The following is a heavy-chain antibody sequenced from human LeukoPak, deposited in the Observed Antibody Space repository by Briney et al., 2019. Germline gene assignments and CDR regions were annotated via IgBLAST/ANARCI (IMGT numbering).Heavy chain of an antibody. CDR3: ARWGLGPSFDY. CDR2: ISGGSDYI. J-gene: IGHJ4*02. CDR1: GFMFNGYS. Sequence: PGGSLRLSCAASGFMFNGYSMTWVRQAPGKGLEWVSYISGGSDYIFYTDSVKGRFTISRDNAKESLYLQLNSLRVEDTAVYYCARWGLGPSFDYWGQGTRVTVSS. V-gene: IGHV3-21*01. D-gene: IGHD1-26*01.